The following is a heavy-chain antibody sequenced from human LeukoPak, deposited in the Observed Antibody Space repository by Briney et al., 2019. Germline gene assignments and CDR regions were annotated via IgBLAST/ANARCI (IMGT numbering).Heavy chain of an antibody. Sequence: ASVKVSCKASGCTFSSYGISWVRQAPGQGLEWMGWISVYNGNPEYAQKFQGRVIMTTDTFTSTAYMELRSLRSDDTAVYYCARDQYDSVWGSHRPYFDYWGQGTLVTVSS. V-gene: IGHV1-18*01. CDR3: ARDQYDSVWGSHRPYFDY. D-gene: IGHD3-16*02. CDR1: GCTFSSYG. J-gene: IGHJ4*02. CDR2: ISVYNGNP.